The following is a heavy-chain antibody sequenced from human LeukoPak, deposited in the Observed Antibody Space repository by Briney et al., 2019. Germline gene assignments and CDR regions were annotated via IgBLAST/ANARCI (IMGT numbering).Heavy chain of an antibody. Sequence: PSETLSLTCTVSGGSISSSSYYWGWIRQPPGKGLEWIGSIYYSGSTYCNPSLKSRVTISVDTSKNQFSLRLSSVTAADSAFFYCARFIYGSGRHNWFDPWGQGALVTVSS. D-gene: IGHD3-10*01. CDR2: IYYSGST. J-gene: IGHJ5*02. V-gene: IGHV4-39*07. CDR1: GGSISSSSYY. CDR3: ARFIYGSGRHNWFDP.